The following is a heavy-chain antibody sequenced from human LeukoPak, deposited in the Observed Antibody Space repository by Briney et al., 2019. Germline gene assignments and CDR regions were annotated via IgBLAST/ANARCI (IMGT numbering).Heavy chain of an antibody. V-gene: IGHV3-23*01. CDR1: GFTFSSYA. Sequence: PGGSLRLSCAASGFTFSSYAMSWVRQAPGKGLEWVSAISGSGGSTYYADSVKGRFTISRDNSKNTLYLQMNSLRAEDTAVYYCAKGTTYYDSSGATFDYWGQGTLVTVSS. J-gene: IGHJ4*02. D-gene: IGHD3-22*01. CDR3: AKGTTYYDSSGATFDY. CDR2: ISGSGGST.